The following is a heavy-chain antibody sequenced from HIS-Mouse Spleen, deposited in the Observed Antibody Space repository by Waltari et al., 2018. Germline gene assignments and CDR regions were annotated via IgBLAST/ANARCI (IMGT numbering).Heavy chain of an antibody. J-gene: IGHJ2*01. Sequence: QLQLQESGPGLVKPSETLSLTCTVSGGSISSSSYYWGWIRQPPGKGLEGIGSIYYSGRTYYHPSLRSRVTRSGDTSKNQFSLKLSSVTAADTAVYYCAREIPYSSSWYDWYFDLWGRGTLVTVSS. CDR2: IYYSGRT. D-gene: IGHD6-13*01. V-gene: IGHV4-39*07. CDR3: AREIPYSSSWYDWYFDL. CDR1: GGSISSSSYY.